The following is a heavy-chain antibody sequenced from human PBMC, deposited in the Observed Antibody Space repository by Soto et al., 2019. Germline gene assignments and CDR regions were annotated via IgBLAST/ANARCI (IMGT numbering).Heavy chain of an antibody. J-gene: IGHJ4*02. D-gene: IGHD2-15*01. Sequence: ASVKVSCKASGYTFTSYGISWVRQAPGQGLEWMGWISAYNGNTNYAQKLQGRVTMTTDTSTSTAYMELRSLRSDDTAVYYCARDPWDIGVVVAATKGNRFDYWGQGTLVTVSS. CDR2: ISAYNGNT. V-gene: IGHV1-18*01. CDR1: GYTFTSYG. CDR3: ARDPWDIGVVVAATKGNRFDY.